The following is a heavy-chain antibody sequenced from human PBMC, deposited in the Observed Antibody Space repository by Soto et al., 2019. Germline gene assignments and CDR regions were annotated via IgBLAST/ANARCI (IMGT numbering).Heavy chain of an antibody. V-gene: IGHV3-33*01. CDR1: VFAFSTYG. CDR3: ARDIGVTHFDY. D-gene: IGHD3-3*01. J-gene: IGHJ4*02. CDR2: IWYDGSNQ. Sequence: QVQLVESGGGVVQPGRSLRLSCTASVFAFSTYGFHWVRQAPGKGLEWVSVIWYDGSNQYYADSVKGRFTVSKDNSKNTLYLQMNSLRAEDTAVYYCARDIGVTHFDYWGQGTLVTVSS.